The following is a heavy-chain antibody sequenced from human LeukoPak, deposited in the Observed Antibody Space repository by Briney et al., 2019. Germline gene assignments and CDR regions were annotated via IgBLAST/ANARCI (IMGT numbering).Heavy chain of an antibody. CDR3: ARVKSHSYGFVY. V-gene: IGHV3-48*03. D-gene: IGHD5-18*01. Sequence: PGGSLRLSCAASGFTFSSYEMNWVRQAPGKGLEWVSYISSSGSTIYYADSVKGRFTISRDNAKNSLYLQMNSLRAEDTAVYYCARVKSHSYGFVYWGQGTLVTVSS. CDR1: GFTFSSYE. CDR2: ISSSGSTI. J-gene: IGHJ4*02.